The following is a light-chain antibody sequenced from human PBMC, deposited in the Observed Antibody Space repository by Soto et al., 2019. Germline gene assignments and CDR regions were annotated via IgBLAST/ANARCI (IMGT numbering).Light chain of an antibody. CDR1: QSVRSD. J-gene: IGKJ5*01. CDR3: QQYGNSPIT. Sequence: EMVMTQSPATLSVSPGERATLSCRASQSVRSDLAWYHQKPGQAPRLLIYGASTRATGIPARFIGSGSGTEFTLTISSLQSEDFAVYYCQQYGNSPITFGQGTRLEIK. CDR2: GAS. V-gene: IGKV3-15*01.